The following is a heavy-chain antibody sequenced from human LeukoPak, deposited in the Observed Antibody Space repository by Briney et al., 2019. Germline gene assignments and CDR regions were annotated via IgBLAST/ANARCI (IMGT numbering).Heavy chain of an antibody. D-gene: IGHD2-2*03. V-gene: IGHV1-2*02. Sequence: ASVKVSCKASGYGFTGYHMHWVRQAPGQGLEWMGWINPNTGATNYAQEFQGRVTMTRDTSISTAYMEVSRLRSDDTAVYYCARDMDWRASIWHFDLWGRGTLVTVSS. J-gene: IGHJ2*01. CDR3: ARDMDWRASIWHFDL. CDR2: INPNTGAT. CDR1: GYGFTGYH.